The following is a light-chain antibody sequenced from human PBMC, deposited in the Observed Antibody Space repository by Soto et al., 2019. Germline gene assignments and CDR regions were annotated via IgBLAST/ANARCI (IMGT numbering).Light chain of an antibody. CDR1: QSVSSSY. J-gene: IGKJ5*01. V-gene: IGKV3-20*01. CDR3: QQYGSSSIT. Sequence: EIVLTQSPGTLSLSPGERATLSCRASQSVSSSYLAWYQQKPGQAPRLLIYAASIRATDIPDRFSGSGSGTDLTITISRMEPEDFEVFYCQQYGSSSITFGQGTRLEIK. CDR2: AAS.